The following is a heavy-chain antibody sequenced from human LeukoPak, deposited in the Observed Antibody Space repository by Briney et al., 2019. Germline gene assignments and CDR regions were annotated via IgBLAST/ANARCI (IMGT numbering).Heavy chain of an antibody. CDR2: IKQDGSEK. Sequence: GGSLRLSCAASGFTRSIYWMSWVRQAPGRGLEWVANIKQDGSEKNYVDSVKGRFTTSRDNAKNSLYLQMNSVRAEGTAVYYCARIRRGWSQNWDYWGQGTLVTVSS. CDR1: GFTRSIYW. D-gene: IGHD6-19*01. V-gene: IGHV3-7*01. CDR3: ARIRRGWSQNWDY. J-gene: IGHJ4*02.